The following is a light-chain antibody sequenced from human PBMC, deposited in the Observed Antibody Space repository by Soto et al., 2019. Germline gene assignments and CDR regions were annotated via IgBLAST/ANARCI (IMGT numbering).Light chain of an antibody. CDR1: QSINTY. V-gene: IGKV1-39*01. CDR2: AAS. J-gene: IGKJ1*01. Sequence: IQVTQSPSSLSASVGDRVTITCRASQSINTYLSWYQQKPERARKHLINAASSLQTGVPSRFSGSGSRTDITVTISSLQPEDFTTYYCQQTYDAPRTCGQGTKVDIK. CDR3: QQTYDAPRT.